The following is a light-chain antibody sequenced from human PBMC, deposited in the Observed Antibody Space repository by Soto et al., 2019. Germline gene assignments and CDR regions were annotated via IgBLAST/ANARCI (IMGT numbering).Light chain of an antibody. CDR2: WAS. V-gene: IGKV4-1*01. J-gene: IGKJ4*01. Sequence: DIVMIQSPDSLAVSLGERATINCKSSHSLLRSSDNKNLLAWYQQKPGQPPRLLIYWASTRGSGVPDRFSASGSGTDFTLTISNLQAEVVAVYYCHQYFTFPVTFCGGTKVDIK. CDR1: HSLLRSSDNKNL. CDR3: HQYFTFPVT.